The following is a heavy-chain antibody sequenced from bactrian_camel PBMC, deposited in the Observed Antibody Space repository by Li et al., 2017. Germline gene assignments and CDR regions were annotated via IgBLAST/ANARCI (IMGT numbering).Heavy chain of an antibody. V-gene: IGHV3S1*01. CDR1: EFSKNTKC. J-gene: IGHJ3*01. D-gene: IGHD3*01. CDR2: ADLGGGRE. Sequence: HVQLVESGGGSAQAGGSLRLSCVVAEFSKNTKCMGWFRQAPGKDLKDREGVAAADLGGGRENYADSVKGRFAVSRDNAKNTLYLQLNSLKTDDTALYYCAKEQPADMGWPNPNVALDAWGQGTQVTVS. CDR3: AKEQPADMGWPNPNVALDA.